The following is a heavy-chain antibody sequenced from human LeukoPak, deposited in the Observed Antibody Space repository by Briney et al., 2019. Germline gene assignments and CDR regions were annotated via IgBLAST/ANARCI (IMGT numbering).Heavy chain of an antibody. V-gene: IGHV4-39*07. Sequence: SETLSLTCTVSGGSISSSSYYWGWIRQPPGKGLEWIASIYYSGSTNYNPSLESTNYNPSLESRVTISIDTSKNQFSLKVNSVTAADTAVYYCARDYIRRWLQLWGGFMGFDYWGQGTLVTVSS. CDR3: ARDYIRRWLQLWGGFMGFDY. D-gene: IGHD5-24*01. J-gene: IGHJ4*02. CDR2: IYYSGSTNYNPSLEST. CDR1: GGSISSSSYY.